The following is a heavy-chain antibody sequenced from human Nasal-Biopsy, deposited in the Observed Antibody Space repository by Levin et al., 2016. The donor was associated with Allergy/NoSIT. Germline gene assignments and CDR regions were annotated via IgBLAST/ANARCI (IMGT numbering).Heavy chain of an antibody. V-gene: IGHV3-48*02. CDR3: ARHGSWDEDYGMDL. D-gene: IGHD3-10*01. J-gene: IGHJ6*02. Sequence: GESLKISCGASGFIFSKYSMNWVRQVPGKGLEWLSYIRSSGSTIFYADSVKGRFTISRDNAKNSLYLQMNDLRDEDTGVYYCARHGSWDEDYGMDLWGQGTTVTV. CDR2: IRSSGSTI. CDR1: GFIFSKYS.